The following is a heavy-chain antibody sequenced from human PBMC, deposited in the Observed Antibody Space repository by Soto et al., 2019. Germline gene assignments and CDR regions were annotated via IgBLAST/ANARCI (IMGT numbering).Heavy chain of an antibody. V-gene: IGHV1-18*04. D-gene: IGHD6-19*01. J-gene: IGHJ4*02. CDR3: ARDEGSHGFDS. CDR2: VSGYKGNT. CDR1: GYTFTNYG. Sequence: QVQLLVQSGSEVKKPGASVKVSCQASGYTFTNYGISWVRQAPGQGLEWMGWVSGYKGNTNYAQKLRGRVTMTTDTSTSTAYMELRTLRSDDTAVYYCARDEGSHGFDSWGQGTLVTVSS.